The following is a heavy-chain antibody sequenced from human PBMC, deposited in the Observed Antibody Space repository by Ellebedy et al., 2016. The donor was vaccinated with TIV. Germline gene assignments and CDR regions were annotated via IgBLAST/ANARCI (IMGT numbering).Heavy chain of an antibody. J-gene: IGHJ4*02. CDR1: GFTFSNAL. Sequence: GESLKISXAASGFTFSNALMTWVRQAPGKGLEWVALISSYGSNEYYAHSVKGRFSISRDNSKSTLSLQMNSLRPDDTAVYYCAKVRKYWFDASGYPNYYFDSWGQGTLVTVSS. CDR2: ISSYGSNE. CDR3: AKVRKYWFDASGYPNYYFDS. D-gene: IGHD3-22*01. V-gene: IGHV3-30*18.